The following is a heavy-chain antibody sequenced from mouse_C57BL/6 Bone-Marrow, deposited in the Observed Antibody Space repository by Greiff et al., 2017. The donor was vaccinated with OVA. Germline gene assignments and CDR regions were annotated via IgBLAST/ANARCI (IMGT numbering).Heavy chain of an antibody. Sequence: QVQLKESGPGLVAPSQRLSITCTVSGFSLTSYAISWVRQPPGKGLEWLGVIWTGGGTNYNSALKSRLSISKDNSKSQVFLKMNSLQTDDTARYYCARDYYGKGYWYFDVWGTGTTVTVSS. V-gene: IGHV2-9-1*01. J-gene: IGHJ1*03. D-gene: IGHD1-1*01. CDR3: ARDYYGKGYWYFDV. CDR1: GFSLTSYA. CDR2: IWTGGGT.